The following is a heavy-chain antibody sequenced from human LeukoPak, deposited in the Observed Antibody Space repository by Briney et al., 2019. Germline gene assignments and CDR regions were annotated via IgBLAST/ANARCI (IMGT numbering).Heavy chain of an antibody. CDR3: ARDLEEDYSNWYFDL. J-gene: IGHJ2*01. V-gene: IGHV3-30*04. D-gene: IGHD2-15*01. CDR2: ISKDGRTE. Sequence: PGGSLRLSCAASGFSFRSYTMHWVRQAPGKGLEWVTFISKDGRTEDYADPAKGRFTISRDNSKDTLHLQMSSLGPEDTAVYHCARDLEEDYSNWYFDLWGRGTLVTVSS. CDR1: GFSFRSYT.